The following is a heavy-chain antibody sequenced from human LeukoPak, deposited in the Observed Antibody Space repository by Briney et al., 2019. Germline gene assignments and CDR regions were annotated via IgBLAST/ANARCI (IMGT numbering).Heavy chain of an antibody. CDR1: GYTFTGYY. J-gene: IGHJ5*02. CDR3: ARAREVTGLTP. Sequence: VASVKVSCKASGYTFTGYYMHWVRQAPGQGLEWMAWINPNSGDTNYAQKFQGRVTVTRDTSISMAYMELRRLTYDDTAIYYCARAREVTGLTPWGQGTLVTVSS. D-gene: IGHD3-9*01. CDR2: INPNSGDT. V-gene: IGHV1-2*02.